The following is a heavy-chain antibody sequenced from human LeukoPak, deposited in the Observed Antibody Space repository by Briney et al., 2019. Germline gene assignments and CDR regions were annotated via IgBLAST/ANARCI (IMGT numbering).Heavy chain of an antibody. CDR1: GFTFSSYA. CDR3: AKDYYDYIWGSYRGYFDY. V-gene: IGHV3-23*01. CDR2: ISGNGGST. J-gene: IGHJ4*02. D-gene: IGHD3-16*02. Sequence: GGSLRLSCAASGFTFSSYAMRWVRQAPGKGLEWVSAISGNGGSTYYADSVKGRFTISRDNSKNTLYLQMNSLRAEDTAVYYCAKDYYDYIWGSYRGYFDYWGQGTLVTVSS.